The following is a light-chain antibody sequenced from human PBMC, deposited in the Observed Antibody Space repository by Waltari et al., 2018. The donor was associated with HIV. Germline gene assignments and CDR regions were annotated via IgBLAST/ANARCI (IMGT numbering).Light chain of an antibody. CDR3: AAWDDSLSGWV. CDR1: SSNIGSNY. V-gene: IGLV1-47*01. J-gene: IGLJ3*02. Sequence: QSVLTQPPSASGTPGQRVTISCSGSSSNIGSNYVYWYQQLPGTAPKLLIYSNNTRRSGVPERLAGSKSGTSAALAISGLRSEDEADYYCAAWDDSLSGWVFGGGTKLTVL. CDR2: SNN.